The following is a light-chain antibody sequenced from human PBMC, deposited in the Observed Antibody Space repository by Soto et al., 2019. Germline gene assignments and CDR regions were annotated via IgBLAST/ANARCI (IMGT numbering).Light chain of an antibody. J-gene: IGLJ1*01. CDR3: QSYDTSLRDV. V-gene: IGLV1-40*01. CDR2: GNT. Sequence: QAVVTQPPSVSGAPGQRVTIACTGSSSNIGAGYDVHWYQQLPGKAPKLLVYGNTDRPSGVPDRFSGSKSGTSASLAITGLQTEDEADYYCQSYDTSLRDVFGTGTKVTVL. CDR1: SSNIGAGYD.